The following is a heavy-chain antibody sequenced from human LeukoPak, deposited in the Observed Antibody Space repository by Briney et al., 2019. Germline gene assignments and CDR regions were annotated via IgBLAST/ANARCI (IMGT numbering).Heavy chain of an antibody. J-gene: IGHJ4*02. D-gene: IGHD2-15*01. CDR3: ARGGGGVATSFDY. CDR1: GGSFSGYY. CDR2: INHSGST. V-gene: IGHV4-34*01. Sequence: PSETLSLTCAVYGGSFSGYYWSWIRQPPGKGLEWIGEINHSGSTNYNPSLKSRVTISVDTSKNQFSLKLSSVTAADTAVYYCARGGGGVATSFDYWGQGTLVTVSS.